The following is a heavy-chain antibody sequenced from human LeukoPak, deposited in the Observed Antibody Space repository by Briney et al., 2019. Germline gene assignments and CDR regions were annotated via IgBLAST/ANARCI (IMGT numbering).Heavy chain of an antibody. J-gene: IGHJ4*02. V-gene: IGHV4-34*01. CDR1: GGSFSGYY. CDR2: INHSGST. Sequence: SETLSLTCAVCGGSFSGYYWSWIRQPPGKGLEWIGEINHSGSTNYNPSLKSRVTISVDTSKNQFSLKLSSVTAADTAVYYCARGLNSSGYWGQGTLVTVSS. D-gene: IGHD6-19*01. CDR3: ARGLNSSGY.